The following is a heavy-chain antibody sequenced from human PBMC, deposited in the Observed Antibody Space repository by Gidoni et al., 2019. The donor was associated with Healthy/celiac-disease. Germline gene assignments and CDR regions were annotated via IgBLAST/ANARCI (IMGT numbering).Heavy chain of an antibody. V-gene: IGHV3-33*01. Sequence: QVQLVESGGGVVQPGRSLRLSCAASGFTFSSYGMHWVRQAPGKGLEWVAVIWYDGSNKYYADSVKGRFTISRDNSKNTLYLQMNSLRAEDTAVYYCARGGYRGVNIIGVDYWGQGTLVTVSS. D-gene: IGHD3-16*02. CDR1: GFTFSSYG. CDR2: IWYDGSNK. J-gene: IGHJ4*02. CDR3: ARGGYRGVNIIGVDY.